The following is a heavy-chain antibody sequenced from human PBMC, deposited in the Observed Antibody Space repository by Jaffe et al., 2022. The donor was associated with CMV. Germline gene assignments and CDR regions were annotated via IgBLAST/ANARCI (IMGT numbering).Heavy chain of an antibody. V-gene: IGHV3-23*01. J-gene: IGHJ4*02. CDR2: ISGSGGST. Sequence: EVQLLESGGGLVQPGGSLRLSCAASGFTFSSYAMSWVRQAPGKGLEWVSAISGSGGSTYYADSVKGRFTISRDNSKNTLYLQMNSLRAEDTAVYYCANIRYDFWSGYNPAEGYWGQGTLVTVSS. D-gene: IGHD3-3*01. CDR1: GFTFSSYA. CDR3: ANIRYDFWSGYNPAEGY.